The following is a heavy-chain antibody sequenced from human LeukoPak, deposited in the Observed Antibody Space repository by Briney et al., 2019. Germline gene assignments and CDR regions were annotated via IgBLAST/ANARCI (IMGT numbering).Heavy chain of an antibody. V-gene: IGHV4-34*01. J-gene: IGHJ4*02. CDR2: INHSGST. Sequence: SETLSLTCAVYGGSFSGYYWSWIRQPPGKGLEWIGEINHSGSTNYNPSLKSRVTISVDTSKNQFSLKLSSVTAADTAVYYCARRHRGGGYLDYWGQGTLVTVSS. CDR1: GGSFSGYY. D-gene: IGHD2-15*01. CDR3: ARRHRGGGYLDY.